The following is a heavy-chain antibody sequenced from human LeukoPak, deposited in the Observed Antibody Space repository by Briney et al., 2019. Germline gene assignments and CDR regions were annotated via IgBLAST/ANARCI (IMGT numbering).Heavy chain of an antibody. V-gene: IGHV3-53*01. CDR3: AKELLWFGELLAEDYFDY. CDR2: IYAGGNT. CDR1: GFTLNTNY. Sequence: GGSLRLSCAASGFTLNTNYMNWVRQVPGKGLEWVSVIYAGGNTYYADSVKGRFTISRDNSKNTLYLQMNSLRAEDTAVYYCAKELLWFGELLAEDYFDYWGQGTLVTVSS. J-gene: IGHJ4*02. D-gene: IGHD3-10*01.